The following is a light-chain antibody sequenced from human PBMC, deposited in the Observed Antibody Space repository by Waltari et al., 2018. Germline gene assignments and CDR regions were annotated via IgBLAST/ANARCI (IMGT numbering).Light chain of an antibody. J-gene: IGLJ1*01. V-gene: IGLV2-14*03. CDR3: SSYTGSGALHV. CDR2: DVS. Sequence: YQQHPGKVPELMIYDVSNRPSGVSNRFSGSKSGNPASLTISGLQAEDEADYYCSSYTGSGALHVFGTGTKVTVL.